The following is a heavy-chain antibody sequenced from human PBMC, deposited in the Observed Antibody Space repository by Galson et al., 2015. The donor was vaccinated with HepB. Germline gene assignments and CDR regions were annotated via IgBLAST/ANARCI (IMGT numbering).Heavy chain of an antibody. V-gene: IGHV3-30*02. CDR1: GFTFSSYG. CDR2: IRYDGSNK. D-gene: IGHD5-12*01. J-gene: IGHJ2*01. CDR3: AKVKPYEWYFDL. Sequence: SLRLSCAASGFTFSSYGMHWVRQAPGKGLEWVAFIRYDGSNKYYADSVKGRFTISRDNSKNTLYLQMNSLRAEDTAVYYCAKVKPYEWYFDLWGRGTLVTVSS.